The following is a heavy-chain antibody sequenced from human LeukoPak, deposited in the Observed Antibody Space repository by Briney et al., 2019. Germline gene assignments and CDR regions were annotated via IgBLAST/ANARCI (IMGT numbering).Heavy chain of an antibody. V-gene: IGHV3-23*01. Sequence: GGSLRLSCEASGFTLSSYAMSWVRQAPGKGLEWVSAIRSGGDTFYADSVKGRFTISRDDSGNTLYLQMNSLTAGDTAIYYCATQNFDYWGPGTLLTVSS. J-gene: IGHJ4*02. CDR3: ATQNFDY. CDR2: IRSGGDT. CDR1: GFTLSSYA.